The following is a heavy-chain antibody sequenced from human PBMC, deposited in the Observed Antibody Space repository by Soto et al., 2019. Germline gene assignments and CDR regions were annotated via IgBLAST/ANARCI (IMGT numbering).Heavy chain of an antibody. J-gene: IGHJ3*02. D-gene: IGHD3-22*01. Sequence: GASVKVSCKASGYTFTGYYMHWVRQAPGQGLEWMGWINPDSGGTNYAQNFQGRVTTTRDTSISTAYMELYRLRSDDTAVYYCARDSDSSGYSRDAFDIWGQGTMVTVSS. CDR1: GYTFTGYY. V-gene: IGHV1-2*02. CDR3: ARDSDSSGYSRDAFDI. CDR2: INPDSGGT.